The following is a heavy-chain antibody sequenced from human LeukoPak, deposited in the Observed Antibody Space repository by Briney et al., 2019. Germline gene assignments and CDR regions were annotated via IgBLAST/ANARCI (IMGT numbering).Heavy chain of an antibody. CDR1: GGTFSNSV. CDR2: IISIFTTA. CDR3: ARVRIRDGYNLFVGAFDI. D-gene: IGHD5-24*01. V-gene: IGHV1-69*13. Sequence: SVKVSCKASGGTFSNSVINWVRQAPGQGLEWMGGIISIFTTANYAQKFQGRVTITADESTSTAYMELRSLRSDDTAVYYCARVRIRDGYNLFVGAFDIWGQGTMVTVSS. J-gene: IGHJ3*02.